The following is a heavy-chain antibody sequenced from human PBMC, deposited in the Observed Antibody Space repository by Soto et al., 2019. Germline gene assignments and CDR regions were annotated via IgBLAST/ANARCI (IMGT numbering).Heavy chain of an antibody. CDR3: ARAVVVTAIPSGWFDP. J-gene: IGHJ5*02. Sequence: QVQLQQWGAGLLKPSETLSLTCAVYGGSFSGYYWSWIRQPPGKGLEWIGEINHSGSTNYNPSLKRRVTISVDTSKNQFSLKLSSVTAADTAVYYCARAVVVTAIPSGWFDPWGQGTLVTVSS. CDR2: INHSGST. CDR1: GGSFSGYY. V-gene: IGHV4-34*01. D-gene: IGHD2-21*02.